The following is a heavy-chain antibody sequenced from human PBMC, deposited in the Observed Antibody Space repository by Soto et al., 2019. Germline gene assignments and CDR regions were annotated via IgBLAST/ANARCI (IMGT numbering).Heavy chain of an antibody. D-gene: IGHD3-10*01. J-gene: IGHJ4*02. CDR1: GFTFSNAW. CDR3: TSSYYGSGSYYFDY. V-gene: IGHV3-15*01. Sequence: GGSLRLSRAASGFTFSNAWMSWVRQAPGKGLEWVGRIKSKTDGGTTDYAAPVKGRFTISRDDSKNTLYLQMNSLKTEDTAVYYCTSSYYGSGSYYFDYWGQGTLVTVSS. CDR2: IKSKTDGGTT.